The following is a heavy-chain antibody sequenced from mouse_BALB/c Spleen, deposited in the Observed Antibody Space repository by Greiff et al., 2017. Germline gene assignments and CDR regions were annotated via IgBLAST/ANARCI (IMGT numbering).Heavy chain of an antibody. D-gene: IGHD5-1*01. V-gene: IGHV1S46*01. CDR2: INPNDGDT. Sequence: EVQLQQSGPGLVKPGDSLKMSCTVSGFTFTDYYMKWVKQSHGKSLEWIGVINPNDGDTFYNQKFKGMATMTVNKSSRTAYMQHNSQTSDESADYCGARMSTWDYWGQGTTVTVSA. CDR3: ARMSTWDY. J-gene: IGHJ2*01. CDR1: GFTFTDYY.